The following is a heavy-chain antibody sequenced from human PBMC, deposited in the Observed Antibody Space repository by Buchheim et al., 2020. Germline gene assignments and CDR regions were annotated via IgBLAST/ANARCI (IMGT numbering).Heavy chain of an antibody. CDR2: IKQDGSEK. D-gene: IGHD1-7*01. J-gene: IGHJ4*02. V-gene: IGHV3-7*01. CDR3: ARVPVRPNWNYVGDDY. CDR1: GFTFSSYW. Sequence: EVQLVESGGGLVQPGGSLRLSCAASGFTFSSYWMSWVRQAPGKGLEWVANIKQDGSEKYYVDSVKGRFTISRDNAKNSLYLQMNSLRAEDTAVYYCARVPVRPNWNYVGDDYWGQGTL.